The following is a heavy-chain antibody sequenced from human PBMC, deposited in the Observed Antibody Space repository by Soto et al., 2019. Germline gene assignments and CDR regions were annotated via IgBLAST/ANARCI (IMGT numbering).Heavy chain of an antibody. CDR1: GGSISSGGYY. D-gene: IGHD3-22*01. J-gene: IGHJ1*01. V-gene: IGHV4-31*03. CDR2: IYYSGST. Sequence: SETLSLTCTVSGGSISSGGYYWIWIRQHPGKVLEWIGYIYYSGSTYYNPSLKSRVTISVDTPKNQFSLKLSSVTAADTAVYYCARGREDSSGYWPQEYFQHWGQGTLVTVSS. CDR3: ARGREDSSGYWPQEYFQH.